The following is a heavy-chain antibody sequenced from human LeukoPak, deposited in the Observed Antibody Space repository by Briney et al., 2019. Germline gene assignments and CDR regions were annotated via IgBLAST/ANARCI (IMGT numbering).Heavy chain of an antibody. CDR2: IYYSGST. CDR3: ARAVGTSRNFFDY. D-gene: IGHD4-23*01. J-gene: IGHJ4*02. Sequence: SETLSLTCTVSGGSISSSSYYWGWIRQPPGKGLEWIGSIYYSGSTYYNPSLKSRVTISVDTSKNQFSLKLSSVTAADTAMYYCARAVGTSRNFFDYWGQGTLVTVSS. CDR1: GGSISSSSYY. V-gene: IGHV4-39*07.